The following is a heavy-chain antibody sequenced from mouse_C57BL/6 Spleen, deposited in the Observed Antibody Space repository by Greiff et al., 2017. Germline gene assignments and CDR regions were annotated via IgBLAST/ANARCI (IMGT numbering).Heavy chain of an antibody. D-gene: IGHD1-1*01. CDR3: ARITTVVADYAMDY. V-gene: IGHV1-50*01. CDR2: IDPSDSYT. Sequence: VQLQQPGAELVKPGASVKLSCKASGYTFTSYWMQWVKQRPGQGLEWIGEIDPSDSYTNYNQKFKGKATLTVDTSSSTAYMQLSSLTSEDSAVYYCARITTVVADYAMDYWGQGTSVTVSS. J-gene: IGHJ4*01. CDR1: GYTFTSYW.